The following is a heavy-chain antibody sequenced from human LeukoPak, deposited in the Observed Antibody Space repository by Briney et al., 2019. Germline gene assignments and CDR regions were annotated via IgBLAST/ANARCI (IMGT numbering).Heavy chain of an antibody. CDR3: ARDQGYQLLGPPLRFDP. J-gene: IGHJ5*02. D-gene: IGHD2-2*01. V-gene: IGHV1-69*13. CDR2: IIPIFGRA. Sequence: GASVKVSCKASGGTFSSYGISWVRQAPGQGLEWMGGIIPIFGRAKYAQKFQGRVTITADESTSTAYMEVNSLRSEDTAVYYCARDQGYQLLGPPLRFDPWGQGTLVTVSS. CDR1: GGTFSSYG.